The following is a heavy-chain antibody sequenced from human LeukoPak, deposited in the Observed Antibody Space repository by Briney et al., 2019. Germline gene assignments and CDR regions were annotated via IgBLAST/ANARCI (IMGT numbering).Heavy chain of an antibody. CDR1: GYTFTGYY. Sequence: ASVKVSCKASGYTFTGYYMHWVRQAPGQGLEWMGWINPNSGGTNYAQKFQGRVTMTRDTSISTAYMELSRLRSDDTAVYYCARGPNVRLRFLEWLWPWGQGTLVTVSS. CDR3: ARGPNVRLRFLEWLWP. J-gene: IGHJ4*02. CDR2: INPNSGGT. D-gene: IGHD3-3*01. V-gene: IGHV1-2*02.